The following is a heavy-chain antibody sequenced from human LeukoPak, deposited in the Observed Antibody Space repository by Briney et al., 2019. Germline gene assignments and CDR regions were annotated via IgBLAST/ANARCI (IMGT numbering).Heavy chain of an antibody. CDR3: ARVSLGGTYFYFDS. CDR2: VRNKASGYTT. Sequence: GGSLRLSCAASGFTFSSYSMNWVRQAPGKGLEWIGRVRNKASGYTTEYAASVKGRFIISRDASRNLLYLQMTSLKPEDTAVYFCARVSLGGTYFYFDSWGQGTLVTVSS. CDR1: GFTFSSYS. D-gene: IGHD1-26*01. V-gene: IGHV3-72*01. J-gene: IGHJ4*02.